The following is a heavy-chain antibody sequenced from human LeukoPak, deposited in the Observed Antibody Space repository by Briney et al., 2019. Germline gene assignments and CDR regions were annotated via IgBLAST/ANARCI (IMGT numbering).Heavy chain of an antibody. V-gene: IGHV4-59*01. CDR1: GGSISSYY. J-gene: IGHJ4*02. CDR2: IYYSGNT. Sequence: SETLSLTCTVSGGSISSYYWSWIRQPPGKGLEWIGYIYYSGNTNYNPSLKSRVTISVDTSKNQFSLKLSSVTAADTAVYYCARGIGDSSGWYKKPYTRLYYFDYWGQGTLVTVSS. CDR3: ARGIGDSSGWYKKPYTRLYYFDY. D-gene: IGHD6-19*01.